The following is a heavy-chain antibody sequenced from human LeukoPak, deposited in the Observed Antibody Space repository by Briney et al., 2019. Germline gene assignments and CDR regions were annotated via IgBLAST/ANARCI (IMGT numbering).Heavy chain of an antibody. V-gene: IGHV3-11*01. J-gene: IGHJ4*02. CDR1: GFTLSDYY. CDR3: ARDALGSYDY. D-gene: IGHD3-10*01. CDR2: ISSSGSTM. Sequence: GGSLRLSCAASGFTLSDYYMFRIRQAPRKGLEWISYISSSGSTMYYADSVKGRLTISRDNAKNSLYLQMNSLRAEDTAVYYCARDALGSYDYWGQGTLVTVSS.